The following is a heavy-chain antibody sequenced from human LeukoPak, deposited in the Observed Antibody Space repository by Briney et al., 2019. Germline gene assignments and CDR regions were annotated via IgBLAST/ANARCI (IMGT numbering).Heavy chain of an antibody. Sequence: SETLSLTCTVSGGSISSYYWSWIRQPPGKGLEWIGYIYNSVSTNYNPSLKSRVIISVDPSKNQFSLKLKSVTAADTAVYYCASSSSWQQLACQYWGQGTLVTVSS. CDR2: IYNSVST. CDR1: GGSISSYY. V-gene: IGHV4-59*01. D-gene: IGHD6-13*01. CDR3: ASSSSWQQLACQY. J-gene: IGHJ1*01.